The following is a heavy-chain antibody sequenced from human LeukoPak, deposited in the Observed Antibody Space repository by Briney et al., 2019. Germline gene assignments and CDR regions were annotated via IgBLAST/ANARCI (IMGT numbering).Heavy chain of an antibody. Sequence: GGSLRLSCAASGFTFDDYAMHWVRQAPGKGLEWVSGISWNSGSVGYADSVKGRFTISRDNAKNSLYLQMNSLRAEDTAVYYCARDKVVPAAIGHYWGQGTLVTVSS. V-gene: IGHV3-9*01. CDR3: ARDKVVPAAIGHY. D-gene: IGHD2-2*01. J-gene: IGHJ4*02. CDR1: GFTFDDYA. CDR2: ISWNSGSV.